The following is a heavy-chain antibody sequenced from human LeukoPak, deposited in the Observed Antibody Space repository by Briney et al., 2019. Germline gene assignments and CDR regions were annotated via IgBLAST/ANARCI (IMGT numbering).Heavy chain of an antibody. CDR3: ARVRQWLDAFDI. CDR2: ISSSSSYI. Sequence: GGSLRLSCAASGFTFSSYSMNWVRQAPGKGLEWVSSISSSSSYIYYADSVKGRFTISRDNAKNSLYLQMNSLRAEDTAVYYCARVRQWLDAFDIWGQGTMVTVSS. CDR1: GFTFSSYS. D-gene: IGHD6-19*01. V-gene: IGHV3-21*01. J-gene: IGHJ3*02.